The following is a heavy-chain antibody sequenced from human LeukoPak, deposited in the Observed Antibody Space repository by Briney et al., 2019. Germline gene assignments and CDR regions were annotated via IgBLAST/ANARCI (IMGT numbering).Heavy chain of an antibody. V-gene: IGHV3-23*01. J-gene: IGHJ4*01. CDR1: GFTFSSFA. D-gene: IGHD6-13*01. Sequence: GGSLRLSCAASGFTFSSFAMSWVREAPGKGLEWVSVISGSGGNTYYADSVKGRFTISRDNSKNTLYLQMNSLRAEDTAVYYCAKGRARIAAASDYWGQGNPGHRLL. CDR3: AKGRARIAAASDY. CDR2: ISGSGGNT.